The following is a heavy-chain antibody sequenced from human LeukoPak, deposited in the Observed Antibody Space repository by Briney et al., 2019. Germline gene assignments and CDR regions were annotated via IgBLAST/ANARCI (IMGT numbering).Heavy chain of an antibody. CDR1: GFTFSSHG. CDR2: IWYDGSDE. V-gene: IGHV3-33*01. J-gene: IGHJ4*02. Sequence: GSLRLSCAASGFTFSSHGMHWVRQAPGKGLEWVSIIWYDGSDEYYADSVKGRFTISRDNSKNTLYLQMNSLRAEDTAVYYCARDGGYHSSGPFDYWGQGTLVTVSS. D-gene: IGHD3-22*01. CDR3: ARDGGYHSSGPFDY.